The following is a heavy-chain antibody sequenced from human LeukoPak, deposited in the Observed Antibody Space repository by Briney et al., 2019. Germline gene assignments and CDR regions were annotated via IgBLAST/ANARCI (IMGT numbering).Heavy chain of an antibody. V-gene: IGHV1-2*02. CDR2: INPNSGGT. CDR3: ARGQGEVAGTPLYYYYGMDV. Sequence: GASVKVSCKASGYTFTGYYMHWVRQAPGQGLEWMGWINPNSGGTNYAQKFQGRVTMTRDTSISTAYMELSRLRSDDTAVYYCARGQGEVAGTPLYYYYGMDVWGQGTTVTVSS. D-gene: IGHD6-19*01. J-gene: IGHJ6*02. CDR1: GYTFTGYY.